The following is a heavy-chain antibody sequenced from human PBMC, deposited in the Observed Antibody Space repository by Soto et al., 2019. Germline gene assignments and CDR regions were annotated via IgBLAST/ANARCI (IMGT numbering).Heavy chain of an antibody. CDR3: AREHYDFWSGYYYYYGMDV. D-gene: IGHD3-3*01. CDR2: IYYSGST. V-gene: IGHV4-31*02. Sequence: PSETLSLTCTVSGGSISSGGYYWSWIRQHPGKGLEWIGYIYYSGSTYYNPSLKSRVTISVDTSKNQFSLKLSSVTAADTAVYYCAREHYDFWSGYYYYYGMDVWGQGTTITAP. CDR1: GGSISSGGYY. J-gene: IGHJ6*02.